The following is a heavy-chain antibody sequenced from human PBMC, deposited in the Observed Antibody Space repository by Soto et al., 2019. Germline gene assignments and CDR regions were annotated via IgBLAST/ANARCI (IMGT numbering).Heavy chain of an antibody. CDR3: ATESSGSSPLHFDY. D-gene: IGHD3-22*01. CDR2: IYYSGST. J-gene: IGHJ4*02. Sequence: SETLSLTCTVSGDSVSSGIYYWSWIRQPPGKGLEWIGYIYYSGSTYYNPSLNSRLSMSLDKSANQFSLKVSSVTAADTAMYYCATESSGSSPLHFDYWGQGTLVTVSS. CDR1: GDSVSSGIYY. V-gene: IGHV4-30-4*01.